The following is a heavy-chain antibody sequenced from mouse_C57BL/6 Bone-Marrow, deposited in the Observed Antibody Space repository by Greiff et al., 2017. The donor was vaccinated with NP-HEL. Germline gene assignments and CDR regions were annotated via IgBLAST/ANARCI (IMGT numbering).Heavy chain of an antibody. V-gene: IGHV1-64*01. CDR2: IHPNSGST. D-gene: IGHD1-1*01. J-gene: IGHJ1*03. CDR1: GYTFTSYW. CDR3: AREGYGSSYGYFDV. Sequence: QVHVKQPGAELVKPGASVKLSCKASGYTFTSYWMHWVKQRPGQGLEWIGMIHPNSGSTNYNEKFKSKATLTVDKSSSTAYMQLSSLTSEDSAVYYCAREGYGSSYGYFDVWGTGTTVTVSS.